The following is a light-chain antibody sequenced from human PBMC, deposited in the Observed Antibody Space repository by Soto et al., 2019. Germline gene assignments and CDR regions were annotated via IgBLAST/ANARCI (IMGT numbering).Light chain of an antibody. V-gene: IGKV3-20*01. CDR3: QQYASSLLT. CDR1: QSVRSSY. J-gene: IGKJ4*01. CDR2: GAS. Sequence: IVLTQSPCTLSVSPGERATLSCRASQSVRSSYLAWYQQKPGQAPRLLIYGASSRATGIPDRFSGSGSGTEFTLTISRLESEDFAVYYCQQYASSLLTFGGGTKVDIK.